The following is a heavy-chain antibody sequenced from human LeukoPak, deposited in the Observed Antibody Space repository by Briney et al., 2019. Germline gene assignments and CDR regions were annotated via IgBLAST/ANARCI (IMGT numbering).Heavy chain of an antibody. D-gene: IGHD4-23*01. CDR2: IYSRGST. CDR3: ARVYQSSGISSGYFDC. J-gene: IGHJ4*02. CDR1: GGSLSSYY. V-gene: IGHV4-4*07. Sequence: SKPLSLPCTLSGGSLSSYYWSWIRQPAGRGLEWIGRIYSRGSTSYNPSLKGRVTMSVDTSKNQVSLKLSSATAADTAMYHCARVYQSSGISSGYFDCWGEGTLVAVSS.